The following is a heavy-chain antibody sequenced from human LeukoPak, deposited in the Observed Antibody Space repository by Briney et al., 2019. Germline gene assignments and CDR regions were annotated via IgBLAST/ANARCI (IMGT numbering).Heavy chain of an antibody. CDR1: GGSITSTTYY. J-gene: IGHJ4*02. CDR2: IYTSGIT. CDR3: ASYYYDSSGYPLAY. Sequence: SETLSLTCTVSGGSITSTTYYWSWIRQPAGKGPEWIGRIYTSGITDYNPSLKSRVTMSVDTSKNQFSLKLSSVTAADTAVYYCASYYYDSSGYPLAYWGQGTLVTVSS. D-gene: IGHD3-22*01. V-gene: IGHV4-61*02.